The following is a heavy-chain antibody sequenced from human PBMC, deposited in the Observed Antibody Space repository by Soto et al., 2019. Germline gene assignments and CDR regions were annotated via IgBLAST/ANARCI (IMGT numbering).Heavy chain of an antibody. J-gene: IGHJ6*02. V-gene: IGHV1-18*01. CDR3: ARMKPEDGHWDYYYYGMDV. D-gene: IGHD3-16*01. CDR1: GYTFTSYG. CDR2: ISAYNGNT. Sequence: GASVKVSCKASGYTFTSYGISWVRQAPGQGLEWMGWISAYNGNTNYAQKLQGRVTMTTDTSTSTAYMELRSLRSDDTAVYYCARMKPEDGHWDYYYYGMDVWGQGTTVTVSS.